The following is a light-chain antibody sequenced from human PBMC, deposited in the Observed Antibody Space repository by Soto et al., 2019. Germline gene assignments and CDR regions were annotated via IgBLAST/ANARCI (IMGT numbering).Light chain of an antibody. V-gene: IGKV1-5*03. CDR2: KAS. Sequence: DIHMTQSPSTLSVSVGGRVTITFRASQTISSWLAWYQQKPGKAPKLLIYKASTLKSGVPSRFSGSGSGTEFTLTISSLQPDDFATYYCQHYNSYSEAFGQGTKVDIK. J-gene: IGKJ1*01. CDR3: QHYNSYSEA. CDR1: QTISSW.